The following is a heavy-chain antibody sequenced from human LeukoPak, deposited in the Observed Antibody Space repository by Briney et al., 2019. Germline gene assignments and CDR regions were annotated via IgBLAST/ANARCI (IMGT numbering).Heavy chain of an antibody. J-gene: IGHJ4*02. CDR3: ASSRRRNVDY. V-gene: IGHV4-34*01. CDR1: GGSFSGYY. Sequence: PSETLSLTCAVYGGSFSGYYWSWIRQPPGKGLEWIGEINHSGSTNYNPSLKSRVTISVDTSKNQFSLKLSSVTAADTAVYYCASSRRRNVDYWGQGTLVTVSS. D-gene: IGHD1-1*01. CDR2: INHSGST.